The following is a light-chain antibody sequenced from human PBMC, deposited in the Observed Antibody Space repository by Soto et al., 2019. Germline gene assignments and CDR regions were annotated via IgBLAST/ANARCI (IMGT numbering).Light chain of an antibody. CDR3: QQYHDWWT. CDR1: QSVSNN. V-gene: IGKV3-15*01. CDR2: GAS. J-gene: IGKJ1*01. Sequence: EIVMTQSPATLSVSPGERVTLSCRASQSVSNNLAWYQQKPGQAPRLLISGASTRATGIPARFSGSGSGTDFPLTISSLQSEDFEVYYCQQYHDWWTFGQGTKVDIK.